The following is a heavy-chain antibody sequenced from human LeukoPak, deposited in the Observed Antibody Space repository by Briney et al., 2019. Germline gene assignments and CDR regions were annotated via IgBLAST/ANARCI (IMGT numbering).Heavy chain of an antibody. CDR3: ARSGDTAMVTGHFDY. CDR2: ISSSSSSYI. D-gene: IGHD5-18*01. J-gene: IGHJ4*02. V-gene: IGHV3-21*01. Sequence: GGSLRLSCAASGFTFSSYSMNWVRQAPGKGLEWVSSISSSSSSYIYYADSVKGRFTISRDNAKNSLYLQMNSLRAEDTAVYYCARSGDTAMVTGHFDYWGQGTLVTVSS. CDR1: GFTFSSYS.